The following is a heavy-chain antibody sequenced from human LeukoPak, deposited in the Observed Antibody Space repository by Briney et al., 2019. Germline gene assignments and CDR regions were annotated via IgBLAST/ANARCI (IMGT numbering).Heavy chain of an antibody. CDR2: IWYDGSNK. J-gene: IGHJ4*02. D-gene: IGHD6-19*01. Sequence: NPGRSLRLSCAVSGFTFSSYGMHWVRQAPGKGLEWAPVIWYDGSNKYYADSVKGRFTISRDNSKNTLYLQMNSLRAEDTAVYYCAREVYSSGWYGYYFDYWGQGTLVTVSS. CDR1: GFTFSSYG. V-gene: IGHV3-33*01. CDR3: AREVYSSGWYGYYFDY.